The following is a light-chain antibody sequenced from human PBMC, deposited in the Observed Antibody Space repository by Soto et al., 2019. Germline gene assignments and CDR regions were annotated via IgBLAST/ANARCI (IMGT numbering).Light chain of an antibody. V-gene: IGLV1-40*01. CDR1: SSNIGAGYE. J-gene: IGLJ1*01. CDR2: GNT. Sequence: QSLLTQPPSVSGAPGQRVTISCTGSSSNIGAGYEVHWFQQLPGTAPKLLIYGNTNRPSGVPDRFSGSKSDTSASLAITGLQPEDEADYYCQSYDSSLSVLYVFGTG. CDR3: QSYDSSLSVLYV.